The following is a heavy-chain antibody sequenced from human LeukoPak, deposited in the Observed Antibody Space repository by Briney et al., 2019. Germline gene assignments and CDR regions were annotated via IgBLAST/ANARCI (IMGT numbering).Heavy chain of an antibody. CDR1: GFTFSSYA. Sequence: GGSLRLSCLASGFTFSSYAMTCVRQAPGEGLEWVSAISGDGTYTYHADSVKGRFTVSRDNSRNSLYLQMNGLRAEDTAVYYCAKNFGDGLAFYDYWGQGALVTVSS. CDR3: AKNFGDGLAFYDY. CDR2: ISGDGTYT. D-gene: IGHD4-17*01. J-gene: IGHJ4*02. V-gene: IGHV3-23*01.